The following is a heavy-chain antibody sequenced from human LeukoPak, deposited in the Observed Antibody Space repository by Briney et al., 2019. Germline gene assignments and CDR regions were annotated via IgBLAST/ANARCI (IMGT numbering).Heavy chain of an antibody. Sequence: ASVKVSCKASGYTFTGYYMHWVRQAPGQGLEWMGWINPNSGGTNYAQKFQGRVTMTRNTSISTAYMELSSLRSEDTAVYYCARSITMVRGAFRYYFDYWGQGTLVTVSS. CDR3: ARSITMVRGAFRYYFDY. CDR1: GYTFTGYY. J-gene: IGHJ4*02. CDR2: INPNSGGT. V-gene: IGHV1-2*02. D-gene: IGHD3-10*01.